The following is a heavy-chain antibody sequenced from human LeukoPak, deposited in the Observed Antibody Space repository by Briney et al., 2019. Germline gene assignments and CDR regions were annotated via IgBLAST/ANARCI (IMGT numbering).Heavy chain of an antibody. CDR1: GYIFTGFY. D-gene: IGHD1-14*01. CDR2: INPNTDGT. J-gene: IGHJ3*02. V-gene: IGHV1-2*02. CDR3: ARTAPGRSAFDI. Sequence: ASVKVSCKASGYIFTGFYMHWVRQAPGQGLEWMGWINPNTDGTNYAQKLQGRVTMTTDTSTSTAYMELRSLRSDDTAVYYCARTAPGRSAFDIWGQGTMVTVSS.